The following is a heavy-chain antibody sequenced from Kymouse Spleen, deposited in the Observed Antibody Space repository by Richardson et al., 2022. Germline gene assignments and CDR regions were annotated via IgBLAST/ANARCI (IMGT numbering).Heavy chain of an antibody. CDR3: ARDEIVVPNYYYYGMDV. V-gene: IGHV3-33*01. CDR1: GFTFSSYG. J-gene: IGHJ6*02. D-gene: IGHD2-2*02. CDR2: IWYDGSNK. Sequence: QVQLVESGGGVVQPGRSLRLSCAASGFTFSSYGMHWVRQAPGKGLEWVAVIWYDGSNKYYADSVKGRFTISRDNSKNTLYLQMNSLRAEDTAVYYCARDEIVVPNYYYYGMDVWGQGTTVTVSS.